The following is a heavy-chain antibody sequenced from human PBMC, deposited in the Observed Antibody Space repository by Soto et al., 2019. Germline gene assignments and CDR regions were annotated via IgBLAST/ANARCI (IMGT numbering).Heavy chain of an antibody. CDR2: IYHSGST. V-gene: IGHV4-30-2*01. J-gene: IGHJ4*02. CDR1: GGSISSAGYS. Sequence: LYLTCAASGGSISSAGYSCNWIRQPPGKGLEWIGYIYHSGSTYYNPSLKSRVTISVDRSKNQFSLKLSSVTAADTAVYYCARGMTTVTTFDYWGQGTLVT. D-gene: IGHD4-17*01. CDR3: ARGMTTVTTFDY.